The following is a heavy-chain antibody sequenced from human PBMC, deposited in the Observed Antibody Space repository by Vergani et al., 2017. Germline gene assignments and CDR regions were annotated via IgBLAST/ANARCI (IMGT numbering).Heavy chain of an antibody. CDR3: ASTPDYDFWSGYSGDYYYYYMDV. CDR1: GYTFTSYD. J-gene: IGHJ6*03. CDR2: MNPNSGNT. V-gene: IGHV1-8*01. Sequence: QVQLVQSGAEVKKPGASVKVSCKASGYTFTSYDINWVRQATGQGLEWMGWMNPNSGNTGYAQKFQGRVTMTTDTSTSTAYMELRSLRSDDTAVYYCASTPDYDFWSGYSGDYYYYYMDVWGKGTTVTVSS. D-gene: IGHD3-3*01.